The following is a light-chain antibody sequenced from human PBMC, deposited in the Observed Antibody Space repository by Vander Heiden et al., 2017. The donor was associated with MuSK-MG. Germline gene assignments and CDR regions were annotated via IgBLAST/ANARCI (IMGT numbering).Light chain of an antibody. Sequence: QSVLTQPPSVSGAPGQRVPLSCTGSSSNIGAGYDVHWSQQLPGTAPKLLIYGNSNRPSGVPDRFSGSKSGTSASLAITGLQAEEEADYYCQSYDSSLSGVVFGGGTKLTVL. CDR1: SSNIGAGYD. V-gene: IGLV1-40*01. J-gene: IGLJ2*01. CDR2: GNS. CDR3: QSYDSSLSGVV.